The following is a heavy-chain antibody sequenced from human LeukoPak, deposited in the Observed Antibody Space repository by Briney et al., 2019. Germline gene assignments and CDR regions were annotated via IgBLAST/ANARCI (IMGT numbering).Heavy chain of an antibody. J-gene: IGHJ3*02. CDR3: ARRNSSSWYRRVGAFDI. D-gene: IGHD6-13*01. Sequence: SETLSLTCTVSGGSISSYYWSWLRQPPGKGLEWIGYIYYSGSTNYNPSLKSRVTISVDTSKNQFSLKLSSVTAADTAVYYCARRNSSSWYRRVGAFDIWGQGTMVTASS. CDR1: GGSISSYY. CDR2: IYYSGST. V-gene: IGHV4-59*08.